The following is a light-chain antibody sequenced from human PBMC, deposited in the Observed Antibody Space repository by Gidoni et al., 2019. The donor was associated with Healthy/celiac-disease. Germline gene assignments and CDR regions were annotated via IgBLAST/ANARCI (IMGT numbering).Light chain of an antibody. V-gene: IGKV1-39*01. J-gene: IGKJ1*01. CDR1: PRISSY. Sequence: DIQMTQSPSSLSASVADKVTIPCRASPRISSYLNWYQQKPGKAPKLLIYAASSLQSGVPSRFSGSGSGKDFTLTISSLQPEDFATYYCQQSYSTRWTFGQGTKVEIK. CDR2: AAS. CDR3: QQSYSTRWT.